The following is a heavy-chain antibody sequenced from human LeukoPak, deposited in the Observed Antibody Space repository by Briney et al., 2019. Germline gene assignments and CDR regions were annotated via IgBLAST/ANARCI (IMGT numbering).Heavy chain of an antibody. CDR1: GFTFSSYG. CDR2: ITGSDT. D-gene: IGHD5-18*01. CDR3: AKRVGSYGHFDC. V-gene: IGHV3-23*01. J-gene: IGHJ4*02. Sequence: PGGSLRLSCAASGFTFSSYGMGWDRQAPGKGLEWVSAITGSDTYYADSVRGRFTISRDNSKNTLYLQMNSLRAEDTAVYYCAKRVGSYGHFDCWGQGTQVTVSS.